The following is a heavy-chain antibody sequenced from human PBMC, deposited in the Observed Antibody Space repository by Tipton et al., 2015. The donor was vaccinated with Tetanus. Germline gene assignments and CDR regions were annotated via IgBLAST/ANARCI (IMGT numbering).Heavy chain of an antibody. D-gene: IGHD3-9*01. J-gene: IGHJ6*02. Sequence: LRLSCTVSGGSISSGGYYWSWIRQHPGKGLEWIGYIYYSGSTYYNPSLKSRVTISVDTSKNQFSLKLSSVTAADTAVYYCARARYYDILTGYYGVGVDRLYGMDVWGQGTTVTVSS. CDR3: ARARYYDILTGYYGVGVDRLYGMDV. V-gene: IGHV4-31*02. CDR1: GGSISSGGYY. CDR2: IYYSGST.